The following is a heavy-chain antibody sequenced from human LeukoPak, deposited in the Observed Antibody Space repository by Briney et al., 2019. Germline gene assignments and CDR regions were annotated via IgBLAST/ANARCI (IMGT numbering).Heavy chain of an antibody. CDR3: AKDVGSTSYYYYGMDV. Sequence: HPGRSLRLSCAASGFTFDDYAMHWVRQAPGKGLEWVSGISWNSGSIDYADSVKGRFTISRDNAKNSLSLQMNSLRAEDTALYYCAKDVGSTSYYYYGMDVWGQGTTVTVSS. V-gene: IGHV3-9*01. CDR2: ISWNSGSI. J-gene: IGHJ6*02. CDR1: GFTFDDYA. D-gene: IGHD6-13*01.